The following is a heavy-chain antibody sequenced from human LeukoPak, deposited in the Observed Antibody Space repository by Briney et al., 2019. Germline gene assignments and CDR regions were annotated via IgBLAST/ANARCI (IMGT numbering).Heavy chain of an antibody. CDR3: ARELIARYQLLSKAFDP. CDR1: GGTFSSYA. CDR2: IIPILGIA. J-gene: IGHJ5*02. Sequence: GASVKVSCKASGGTFSSYAISWVRQAPGQGLEWMGRIIPILGIANYAQKFQGRVTITADKSTSTAYMELSSLRSEDTAVYYCARELIARYQLLSKAFDPWGQGTLVTVSS. V-gene: IGHV1-69*04. D-gene: IGHD2-2*01.